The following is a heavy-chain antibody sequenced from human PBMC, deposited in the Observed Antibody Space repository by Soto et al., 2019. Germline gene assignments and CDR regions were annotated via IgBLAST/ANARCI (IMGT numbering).Heavy chain of an antibody. D-gene: IGHD6-19*01. CDR2: IKSKTDGGTT. V-gene: IGHV3-15*01. J-gene: IGHJ4*02. CDR1: GFTFSNAW. Sequence: EVQLVESGGGLVKPGGSLRLSCAASGFTFSNAWMSWVRQAPGKGLEWVGRIKSKTDGGTTDYAAPVKGRFTISRDDSKNTLYLQMNSLKTEDTAVYYCASGGVGTGRYRGMGYWGQGTLFTVAS. CDR3: ASGGVGTGRYRGMGY.